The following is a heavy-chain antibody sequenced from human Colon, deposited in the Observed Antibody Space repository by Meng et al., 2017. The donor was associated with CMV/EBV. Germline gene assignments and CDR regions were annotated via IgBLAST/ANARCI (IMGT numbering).Heavy chain of an antibody. J-gene: IGHJ4*02. D-gene: IGHD2/OR15-2a*01. CDR2: IYDTGIT. CDR1: GVSVTSGAYH. V-gene: IGHV4-61*08. CDR3: AKSRSSTPGIVDD. Sequence: QVQLQESGPGLGKPSGTLSLNCIVSGVSVTSGAYHWSWIRQSPGKGLEWIGYIYDTGITIYNPSLKSRVTIFLETSKNQFSLNLNSMTTADTAVYYCAKSRSSTPGIVDDWGQGTLVTVSS.